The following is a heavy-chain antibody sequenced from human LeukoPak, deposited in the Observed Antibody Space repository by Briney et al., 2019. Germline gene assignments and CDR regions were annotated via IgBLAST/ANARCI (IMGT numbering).Heavy chain of an antibody. V-gene: IGHV1-8*01. D-gene: IGHD3-22*01. CDR1: GFSFTDYD. Sequence: ASVKVSCKASGFSFTDYDINWVRQTSGQGLEWMGWMNPNSGNTDYAQNFQGRVTMTRDTSISTAYMELSRLRSDDTAVFFCARGYYDSSDFEYFQHWGQGTLVTVSS. J-gene: IGHJ1*01. CDR3: ARGYYDSSDFEYFQH. CDR2: MNPNSGNT.